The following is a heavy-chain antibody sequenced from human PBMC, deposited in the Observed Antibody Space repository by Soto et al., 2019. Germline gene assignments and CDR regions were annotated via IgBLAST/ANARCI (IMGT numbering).Heavy chain of an antibody. CDR3: ARGISAHPGED. D-gene: IGHD3-10*01. CDR1: GFIFSSYW. CDR2: IKQDGSEK. Sequence: EVQLVASGGGLVQPGGSLRLSCAASGFIFSSYWMTWGRQAPGKGLEWVANIKQDGSEKYYLDSVKGRFTISRDNAKNSLYLQMNGLRPEDTAVYCCARGISAHPGEDWGQGTLVSVSS. V-gene: IGHV3-7*05. J-gene: IGHJ4*02.